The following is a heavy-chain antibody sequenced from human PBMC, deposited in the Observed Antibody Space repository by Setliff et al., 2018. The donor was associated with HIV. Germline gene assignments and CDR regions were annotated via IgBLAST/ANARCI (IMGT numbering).Heavy chain of an antibody. Sequence: PSETLSLTCTVSGGSIRTYYWSWIRQSPGKGLEWIGYIYYRGSTNYNPSLKGRVTISVDTSKNQFSLKLTSVTAADTAVYFCATFVPRTSASRPVDVWGKGTTVTVSS. CDR1: GGSIRTYY. J-gene: IGHJ6*04. CDR2: IYYRGST. D-gene: IGHD2-2*01. CDR3: ATFVPRTSASRPVDV. V-gene: IGHV4-59*08.